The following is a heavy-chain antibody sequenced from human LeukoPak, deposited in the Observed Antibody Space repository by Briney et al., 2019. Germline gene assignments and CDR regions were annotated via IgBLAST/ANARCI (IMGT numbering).Heavy chain of an antibody. CDR1: GGSFSGYY. CDR3: ASVDYDILTGYSRIPRGWFDP. V-gene: IGHV4-34*01. J-gene: IGHJ5*02. Sequence: SETLSLTCAVYGGSFSGYYWSWLRQPPGKGLEWIGEINHSGSTNYNPSLKSRVTISVDTSKNQFSQKLSSVTTADTAVYYSASVDYDILTGYSRIPRGWFDPWGQGTLVTVSS. CDR2: INHSGST. D-gene: IGHD3-9*01.